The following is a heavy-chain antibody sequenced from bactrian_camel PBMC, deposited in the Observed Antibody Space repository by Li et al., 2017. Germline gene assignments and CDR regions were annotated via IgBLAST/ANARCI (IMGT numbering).Heavy chain of an antibody. Sequence: HVQLVESGGGLVQPGGSLKLSCAASGFTATPYYQSWVRQAPGKGLEWVCSIYSGGGHTTYAESAKGRFTCSKDNAKNVLYLQMNSLKTEDTAVYYCAAPQALYCAASWCYEDYWGQGTQVTVS. CDR3: AAPQALYCAASWCYEDY. CDR2: IYSGGGHT. J-gene: IGHJ4*01. CDR1: GFTATPYY. D-gene: IGHD3*01. V-gene: IGHV3-2*01.